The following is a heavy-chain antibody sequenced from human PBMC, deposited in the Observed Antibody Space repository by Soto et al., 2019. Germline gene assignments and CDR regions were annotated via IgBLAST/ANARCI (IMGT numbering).Heavy chain of an antibody. J-gene: IGHJ6*02. V-gene: IGHV4-30-4*02. CDR1: GGSISSYD. CDR3: ARDHYVYDILTGYGYYYGMDV. Sequence: SDTLSISCTVSGGSISSYDWSWIRQHPGKGLEWIGYIYYSGSTYYNYYNPSLKSRVTISVDTSKNQFSLKLSSVTAADTAVYYCARDHYVYDILTGYGYYYGMDVWGQGTTVTVSS. CDR2: IYYSGST. D-gene: IGHD3-9*01.